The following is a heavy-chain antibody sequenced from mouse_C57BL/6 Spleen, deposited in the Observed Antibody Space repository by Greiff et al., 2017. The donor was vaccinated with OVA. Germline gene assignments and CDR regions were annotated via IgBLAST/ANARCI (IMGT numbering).Heavy chain of an antibody. CDR2: ISAGGSYT. V-gene: IGHV5-4*01. Sequence: DVHLVESGGGLVKPGGSLKLSCAASGFTFSSYAMSWVRQTPEKRLEWVATISAGGSYTYYPDNVKGRFTISRDNAKNNLYLQMSHLKSEDTAMYYCARDRELRRYYFDYWGQGTTLTVSS. CDR1: GFTFSSYA. J-gene: IGHJ2*01. D-gene: IGHD1-1*01. CDR3: ARDRELRRYYFDY.